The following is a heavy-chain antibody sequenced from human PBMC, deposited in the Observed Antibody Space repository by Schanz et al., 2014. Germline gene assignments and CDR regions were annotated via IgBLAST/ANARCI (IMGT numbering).Heavy chain of an antibody. J-gene: IGHJ4*02. V-gene: IGHV3-23*01. D-gene: IGHD3-9*01. CDR3: AKSKHDMQTLPLDY. CDR2: ITGSGAT. CDR1: GFTFRVFA. Sequence: VQLLESGGGLVQPGGSLRLSCAASGFTFRVFAMNWVRQAPGKGLEWVSIITGSGATYYADSVKGRFTISRDNSKNTLYLQMNSLSAEDTAVYYCAKSKHDMQTLPLDYWGQGTLVIVSS.